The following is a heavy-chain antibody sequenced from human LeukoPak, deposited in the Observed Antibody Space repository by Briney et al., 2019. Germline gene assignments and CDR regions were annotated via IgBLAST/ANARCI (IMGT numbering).Heavy chain of an antibody. Sequence: GVSLRLSCAASGFTFSSYAMSWVRQAPGKGLEWVSTINCSSGNTYYADSVKGRFTISRDNSKNTLYLQMNSLRAEDTALHYCTKDLWPRDWGQGTLVTVSS. V-gene: IGHV3-23*01. J-gene: IGHJ4*02. CDR1: GFTFSSYA. D-gene: IGHD2-21*01. CDR3: TKDLWPRD. CDR2: INCSSGNT.